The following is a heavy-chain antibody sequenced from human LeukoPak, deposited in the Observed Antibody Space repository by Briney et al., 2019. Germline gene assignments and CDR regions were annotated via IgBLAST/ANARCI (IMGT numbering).Heavy chain of an antibody. Sequence: PSETLSLTCTVSGGSISSYYWSWIRQPPGKGLEWIGYIYYSGSTNYNPSLKSRVTISVDTSKNQFSLKLSSVTAADTAVFYCARHARAYDILIVYYYPPYFDYWGQGTLVTVPS. CDR1: GGSISSYY. CDR2: IYYSGST. D-gene: IGHD3-9*01. V-gene: IGHV4-59*08. CDR3: ARHARAYDILIVYYYPPYFDY. J-gene: IGHJ4*02.